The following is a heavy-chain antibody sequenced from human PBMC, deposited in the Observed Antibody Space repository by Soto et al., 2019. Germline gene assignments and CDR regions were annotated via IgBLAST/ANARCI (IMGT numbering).Heavy chain of an antibody. CDR3: GGEHVLMFAAYDAVNV. CDR2: IATGGDRI. CDR1: GFALDTYD. D-gene: IGHD2-21*01. Sequence: EEQLVESGGDLVQPGGSLRLSCTSSGFALDTYDMNWVRLAPGKDLEWISHIATGGDRIYYADSVKGRFTISRDNARNSLYRQMNSLRYDDTDLYYCGGEHVLMFAAYDAVNVWGQGTLVTVSS. J-gene: IGHJ3*01. V-gene: IGHV3-48*03.